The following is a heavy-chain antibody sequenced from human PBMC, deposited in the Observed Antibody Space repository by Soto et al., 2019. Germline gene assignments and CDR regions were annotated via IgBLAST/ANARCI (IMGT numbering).Heavy chain of an antibody. D-gene: IGHD3-22*01. J-gene: IGHJ4*02. CDR2: IWYDGSNK. CDR3: ARGAYYYDSSGYFRLDY. V-gene: IGHV3-33*01. CDR1: GFTFSSYG. Sequence: QVQLVESGGGVVQPGRSLRLSCAASGFTFSSYGMHWVRQAPDKGLEWVAVIWYDGSNKYYADSVKGRFTISRDNSKNTLYLQMNSLRAEDTAVYYCARGAYYYDSSGYFRLDYWGQGTLVTVSS.